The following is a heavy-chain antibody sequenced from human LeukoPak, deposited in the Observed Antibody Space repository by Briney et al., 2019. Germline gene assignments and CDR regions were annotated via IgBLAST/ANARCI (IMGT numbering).Heavy chain of an antibody. Sequence: GGSLRLSCAASGFTVSSYAMSWVRQAPGKGLEWVSAISGSGGSTYYADSVKGRFTISRDNSKNTLYLQMNSLRAEDTAVYYCAKDSYGSGSLMDYWGQGTLVTVSS. V-gene: IGHV3-23*01. D-gene: IGHD3-10*01. CDR2: ISGSGGST. CDR1: GFTVSSYA. J-gene: IGHJ4*02. CDR3: AKDSYGSGSLMDY.